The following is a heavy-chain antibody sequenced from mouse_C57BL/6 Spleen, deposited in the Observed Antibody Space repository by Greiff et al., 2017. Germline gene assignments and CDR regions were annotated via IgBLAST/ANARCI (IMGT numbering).Heavy chain of an antibody. Sequence: QVQLQQPGAELVKPGASVKLSCKASGYTFTSYWTHWVKQRPGQGLEWIGMIHPNSGSTNYNEKFKSKATLTVDKSSSTAYMKLSSLTSEDSAVYYCARWGGYSYAMDDWGQGTSVTVSS. CDR2: IHPNSGST. CDR1: GYTFTSYW. V-gene: IGHV1-64*01. D-gene: IGHD2-3*01. J-gene: IGHJ4*01. CDR3: ARWGGYSYAMDD.